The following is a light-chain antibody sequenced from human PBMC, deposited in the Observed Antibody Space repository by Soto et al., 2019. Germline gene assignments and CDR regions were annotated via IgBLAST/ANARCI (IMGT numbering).Light chain of an antibody. J-gene: IGKJ4*02. CDR1: QSISNS. Sequence: DIQMTQSPSTVSASVGDSVTITCRASQSISNSLAWYQQKPGKAPKLVIYKASSLDSGVPSRFSGRGSGTEFTLIISSLQPDDFATYYCQQYNNYSPLRFGGGTKVEIK. CDR2: KAS. CDR3: QQYNNYSPLR. V-gene: IGKV1-5*03.